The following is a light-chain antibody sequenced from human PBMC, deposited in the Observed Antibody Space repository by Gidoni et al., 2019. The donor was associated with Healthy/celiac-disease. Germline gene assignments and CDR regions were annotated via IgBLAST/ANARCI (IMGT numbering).Light chain of an antibody. CDR3: SSYAGSNNLV. Sequence: QSALTQPASASGSPGQSVTISCTGTSSDVGGYNYVSWYQQHPGKAPKLMIYEVSKRPSGVPDRFSGSKSGNTASLTVSGLQAEDEADDYCSSYAGSNNLVFGGGTKLTVL. CDR2: EVS. V-gene: IGLV2-8*01. CDR1: SSDVGGYNY. J-gene: IGLJ3*02.